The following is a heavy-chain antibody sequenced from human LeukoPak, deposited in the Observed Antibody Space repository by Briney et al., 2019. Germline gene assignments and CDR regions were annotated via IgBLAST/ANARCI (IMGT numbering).Heavy chain of an antibody. CDR2: ISSGSTI. CDR3: ARGHLDY. V-gene: IGHV3-11*04. CDR1: GFTFSDYY. Sequence: PGGSLRLSCAASGFTFSDYYMSWIRQAPGKGLEWVSYISSGSTIYYADSVKGRFTISRDNAKNSLYLQMNSLRAEDTAVYYCARGHLDYWGQGTLVTVSS. J-gene: IGHJ4*02.